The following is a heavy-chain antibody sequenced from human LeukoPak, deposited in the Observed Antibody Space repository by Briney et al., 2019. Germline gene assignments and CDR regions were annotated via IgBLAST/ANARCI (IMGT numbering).Heavy chain of an antibody. D-gene: IGHD1-26*01. CDR1: GGTFSSYT. Sequence: ASVKVSCKASGGTFSSYTISWVRQAPGQGLEWMGRIIPILGIANYAQKFQGRVTITADKSTSTAYMELSSLRSEDTAVYYCASPGIVGAMSYWGQGTLVTVSS. CDR2: IIPILGIA. V-gene: IGHV1-69*02. J-gene: IGHJ4*02. CDR3: ASPGIVGAMSY.